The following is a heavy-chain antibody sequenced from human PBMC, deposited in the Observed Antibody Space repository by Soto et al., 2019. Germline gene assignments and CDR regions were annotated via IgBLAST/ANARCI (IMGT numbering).Heavy chain of an antibody. CDR2: IYPGDSET. CDR3: ARPMGIAVAWDVFDL. Sequence: EVQLVQSGGEVKKSGESLKISCTASRYSFTSYWIAWVRQMPGKGLEWMGTIYPGDSETKYSPSFQGQVTISADKSITTAYLHWSSLKASDTAMYFCARPMGIAVAWDVFDLWGQGTMVTVSS. J-gene: IGHJ3*01. D-gene: IGHD6-19*01. CDR1: RYSFTSYW. V-gene: IGHV5-51*03.